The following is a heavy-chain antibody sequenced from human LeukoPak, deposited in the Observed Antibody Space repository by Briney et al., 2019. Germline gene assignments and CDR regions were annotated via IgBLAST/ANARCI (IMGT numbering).Heavy chain of an antibody. J-gene: IGHJ4*02. Sequence: PGGSLRLSCAASGFTFSSYSMNWVRQAPGKGLEWVSSISSSSSYIYYADSVKGRFTISRDNAKNSLYLQMNSLRAEDTAVYYCARVPYPDTAMPLIDYWGQGTLVTVSS. CDR3: ARVPYPDTAMPLIDY. D-gene: IGHD5-18*01. V-gene: IGHV3-21*01. CDR1: GFTFSSYS. CDR2: ISSSSSYI.